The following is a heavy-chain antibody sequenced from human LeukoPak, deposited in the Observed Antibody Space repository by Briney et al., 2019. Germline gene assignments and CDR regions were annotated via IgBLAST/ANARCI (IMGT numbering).Heavy chain of an antibody. CDR2: ISAYNGNT. V-gene: IGHV1-18*01. D-gene: IGHD6-13*01. CDR1: GYTFTSYG. Sequence: ASVKVSCKASGYTFTSYGISWVRQAPGQGLEWMGWISAYNGNTNYAQKLQGRVTMTTDTSTSTACMELRSLRSDDTAVYYCARSNTQYSSSWYPLYGMDVWGQGTTVTVSS. CDR3: ARSNTQYSSSWYPLYGMDV. J-gene: IGHJ6*02.